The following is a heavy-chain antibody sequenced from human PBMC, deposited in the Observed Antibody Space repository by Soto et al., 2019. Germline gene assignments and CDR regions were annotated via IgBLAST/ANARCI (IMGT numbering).Heavy chain of an antibody. J-gene: IGHJ4*02. V-gene: IGHV4-59*02. CDR2: IYESGTT. D-gene: IGHD3-22*01. Sequence: ASETLSLTCTVSGGSVKTYYWSWIRQAPGKGLEWIGYIYESGTTNSNPSLKSRVAISVDTSKNQFSLNLSSVTAADTAVYYCAGSLTYYPDTSRYLSFDYWGPGTQVTVSS. CDR3: AGSLTYYPDTSRYLSFDY. CDR1: GGSVKTYY.